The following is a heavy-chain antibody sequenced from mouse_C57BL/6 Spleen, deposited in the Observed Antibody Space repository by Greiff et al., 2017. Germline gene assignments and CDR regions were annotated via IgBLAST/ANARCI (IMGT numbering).Heavy chain of an antibody. CDR2: ISSGGDYI. J-gene: IGHJ3*01. Sequence: EVMLVESGEGLVKPGGSLKLSCAASGFTFSSYAMSWVRQTPEKRLEWVAYISSGGDYIYYADAVKGRFTISRDNARNTLYLQMSSLKSEDTAMYYCTRESSYYSNPTRGFAYWGQGTLVTVSA. D-gene: IGHD2-5*01. CDR3: TRESSYYSNPTRGFAY. V-gene: IGHV5-9-1*02. CDR1: GFTFSSYA.